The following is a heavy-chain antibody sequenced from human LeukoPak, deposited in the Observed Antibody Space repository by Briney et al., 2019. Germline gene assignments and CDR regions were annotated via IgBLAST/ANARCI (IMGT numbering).Heavy chain of an antibody. CDR2: TVSEIDGGTT. D-gene: IGHD1-7*01. V-gene: IGHV3-15*04. J-gene: IGHJ6*02. Sequence: GGSLRLSCATSGFIFNDAWMNWVRQVPGKGLEWVGQTVSEIDGGTTDYAAPVKGRFTISRDDSKSTLYLQMNSLKIEDTAVYYCTTDEDWNYARKDVWGQGATVIVSS. CDR1: GFIFNDAW. CDR3: TTDEDWNYARKDV.